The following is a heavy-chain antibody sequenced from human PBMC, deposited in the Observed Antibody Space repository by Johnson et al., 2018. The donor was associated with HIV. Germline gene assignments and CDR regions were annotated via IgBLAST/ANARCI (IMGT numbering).Heavy chain of an antibody. D-gene: IGHD3-22*01. V-gene: IGHV3-66*01. CDR1: GFTVSNNY. J-gene: IGHJ3*01. CDR3: ARDSSGYSGFDV. CDR2: VYSDGNT. Sequence: VQLVESGGGLVQPGGSLKLSCAASGFTVSNNYMTWVRQAPGKGLEWVSIVYSDGNTYYADSVQGRFTISRDNSKNTLYLQMNSLRAEDTAVYYCARDSSGYSGFDVWGQGTMVTVSS.